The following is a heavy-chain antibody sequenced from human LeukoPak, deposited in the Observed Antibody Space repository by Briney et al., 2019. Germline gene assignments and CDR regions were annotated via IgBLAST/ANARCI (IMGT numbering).Heavy chain of an antibody. CDR1: GGSMSGYY. D-gene: IGHD6-13*01. V-gene: IGHV4-59*12. CDR2: IYYSGST. CDR3: AREGGYSSSWVIDY. Sequence: SETLSLTCTVSGGSMSGYYWSWIRQPPGKGLEWIGYIYYSGSTYYNPSLKSRVTISVDTSKNQFSLKLSSVTAADTAVYYCAREGGYSSSWVIDYWGQGTLVTVSS. J-gene: IGHJ4*02.